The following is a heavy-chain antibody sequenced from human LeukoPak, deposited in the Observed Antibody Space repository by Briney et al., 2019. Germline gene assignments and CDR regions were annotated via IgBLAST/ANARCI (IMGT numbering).Heavy chain of an antibody. CDR2: ISWNSGSI. CDR1: GFTFDDYA. D-gene: IGHD4-23*01. J-gene: IGHJ4*02. Sequence: GRSLRLSCAASGFTFDDYAMHWVRQAPGKGLEWVSGISWNSGSIGYADSVKGRFTISRDNAKNSLYLQMNSLRAEDTALYYCAKVEGYGGNSYFDYWGQGTLVTVSS. CDR3: AKVEGYGGNSYFDY. V-gene: IGHV3-9*01.